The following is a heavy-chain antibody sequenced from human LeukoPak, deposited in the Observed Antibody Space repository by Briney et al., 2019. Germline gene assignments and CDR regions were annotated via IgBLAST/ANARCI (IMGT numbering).Heavy chain of an antibody. CDR1: GYSFTTYW. J-gene: IGHJ3*02. D-gene: IGHD3-22*01. Sequence: GESLKISCKGSGYSFTTYWIGWVRQMPGKGLEWMGIIYPGDSDTRYSPSFQGQVTISADKSISTAYLQWSSLKASDTAMYYCARRVSEDSSGYYPDDAFDIWGQGTMVTVSS. CDR3: ARRVSEDSSGYYPDDAFDI. V-gene: IGHV5-51*01. CDR2: IYPGDSDT.